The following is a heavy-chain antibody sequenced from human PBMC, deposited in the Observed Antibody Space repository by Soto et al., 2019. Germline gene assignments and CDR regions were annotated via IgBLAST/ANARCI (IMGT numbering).Heavy chain of an antibody. CDR2: IYPGDSET. Sequence: PGESLKISCKGSGYSFTSYWIGWVRQMPGKGLEWMGTIYPGDSETTYSPSFQGQVTISADKSIRTAHLRWTSLKASDTAMYYCASLDSSGYHLVDYWGQGTLVTVSS. J-gene: IGHJ4*02. CDR1: GYSFTSYW. CDR3: ASLDSSGYHLVDY. D-gene: IGHD3-22*01. V-gene: IGHV5-51*01.